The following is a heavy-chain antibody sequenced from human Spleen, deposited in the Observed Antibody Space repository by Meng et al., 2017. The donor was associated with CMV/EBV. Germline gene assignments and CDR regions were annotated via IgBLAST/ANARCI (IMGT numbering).Heavy chain of an antibody. CDR2: ISWNGGYT. J-gene: IGHJ6*02. V-gene: IGHV3-43*01. CDR3: VKDRDCSSTNCYRKNYFYYGMDV. CDR1: GFTFDDYT. Sequence: GGSLRLSCVVSGFTFDDYTMHWVRQPPGKGLEWVSLISWNGGYTKYVDSVKGRFTISRDNSKNSLYLQMKDLRAEDTALYYCVKDRDCSSTNCYRKNYFYYGMDVWGQGTTVTVSS. D-gene: IGHD2-2*01.